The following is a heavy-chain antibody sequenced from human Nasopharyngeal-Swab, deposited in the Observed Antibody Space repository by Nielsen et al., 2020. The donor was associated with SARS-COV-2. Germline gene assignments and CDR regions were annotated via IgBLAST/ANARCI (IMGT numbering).Heavy chain of an antibody. Sequence: GESLKISCAASRFTFSSWPMHWVRQAPGKGLEWVTVISFDGSDKQYADSVKGRFTISRDNSKNTLYLQMNSLRAEDTGVYYCASLRADTPDFAYWGQGTLVTVSS. CDR2: ISFDGSDK. CDR1: RFTFSSWP. CDR3: ASLRADTPDFAY. D-gene: IGHD2-15*01. V-gene: IGHV3-30*03. J-gene: IGHJ4*02.